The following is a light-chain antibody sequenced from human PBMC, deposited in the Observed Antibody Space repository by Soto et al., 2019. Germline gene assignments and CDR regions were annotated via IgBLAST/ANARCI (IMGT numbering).Light chain of an antibody. CDR1: QSVSSN. CDR2: GAS. V-gene: IGKV3-15*01. Sequence: EIVMTQSPATLSVSPGERATLSCRASQSVSSNLAWYQQKPGQAPRLLIYGASTRATGIPARFSGSGSGTEVTLTISSLQSEDFAVYYCQQYNTWPPLITFGQGTRLEIK. J-gene: IGKJ5*01. CDR3: QQYNTWPPLIT.